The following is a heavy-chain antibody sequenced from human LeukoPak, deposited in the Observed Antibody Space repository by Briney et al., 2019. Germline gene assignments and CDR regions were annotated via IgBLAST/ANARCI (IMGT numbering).Heavy chain of an antibody. J-gene: IGHJ4*02. Sequence: GGSLRLSCAASGFTFSSYAMSWVRQVPGKGLEWVSAISGGGGSTNYADSVKGRFTVSRDNSKNTLYLLLNSLRAEETAVYYCAKASRIIGTIDYWGQGTLVTVSS. CDR2: ISGGGGST. CDR3: AKASRIIGTIDY. CDR1: GFTFSSYA. V-gene: IGHV3-23*01. D-gene: IGHD1/OR15-1a*01.